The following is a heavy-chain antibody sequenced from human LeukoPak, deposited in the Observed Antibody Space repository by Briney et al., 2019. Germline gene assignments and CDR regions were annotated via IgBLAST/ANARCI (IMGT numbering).Heavy chain of an antibody. Sequence: GASVKVSCKASGYTFIDYYMHWVRQAPGQGLEWMGWINPNSGGTDYAQKFQGRVTMTRDTPIDTAYMELSRLTSDDTAVYYCARDRITDCSTTSCTIANWFDPWGQGTLVTVSS. D-gene: IGHD2-2*01. CDR1: GYTFIDYY. V-gene: IGHV1-2*02. J-gene: IGHJ5*02. CDR2: INPNSGGT. CDR3: ARDRITDCSTTSCTIANWFDP.